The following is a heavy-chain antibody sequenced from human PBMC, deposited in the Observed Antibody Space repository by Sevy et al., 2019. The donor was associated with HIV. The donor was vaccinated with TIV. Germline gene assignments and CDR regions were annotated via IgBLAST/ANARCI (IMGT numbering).Heavy chain of an antibody. CDR2: ISDGGGTT. CDR1: GFTFRNYV. D-gene: IGHD3-10*01. J-gene: IGHJ3*02. V-gene: IGHV3-23*01. CDR3: AKRVAGALAALDI. Sequence: GGSLRLSCAASGFTFRNYVMNWVRQPPGKGLEWVAGISDGGGTTYYADSVKGRFTISRDDSKSTLYLQMNSLRVEDTAVYFCAKRVAGALAALDIWGQGTMVTVSS.